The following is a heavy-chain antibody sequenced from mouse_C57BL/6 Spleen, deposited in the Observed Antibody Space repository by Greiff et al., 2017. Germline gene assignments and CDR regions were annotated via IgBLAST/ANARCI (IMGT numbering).Heavy chain of an antibody. D-gene: IGHD1-1*01. Sequence: EVQLVESGGGLVQPKGSLKLSCAASGFSFNTYAMNWVRQAPGKGLEWVARIRSKSNNYATYYADSVKDRFTISRDDSESMLYLQMNNLKTEDTAMYYCVRHDTDYYGSSHWYFDVWGTGTTVTVSS. J-gene: IGHJ1*03. CDR3: VRHDTDYYGSSHWYFDV. CDR2: IRSKSNNYAT. V-gene: IGHV10-1*01. CDR1: GFSFNTYA.